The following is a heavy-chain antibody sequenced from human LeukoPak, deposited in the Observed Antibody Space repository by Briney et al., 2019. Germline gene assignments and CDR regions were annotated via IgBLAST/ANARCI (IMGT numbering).Heavy chain of an antibody. J-gene: IGHJ4*02. D-gene: IGHD3-22*01. Sequence: ASVKVSCKASGYTFTGYYMHWVRQAPGQGLEWMGWINPNSGATNYAQKFRGRVTMTRDTSISTAYMEVSRLRSDDTAVFYCAREGSGYPYWGQGTLVTVSS. CDR1: GYTFTGYY. CDR2: INPNSGAT. CDR3: AREGSGYPY. V-gene: IGHV1-2*02.